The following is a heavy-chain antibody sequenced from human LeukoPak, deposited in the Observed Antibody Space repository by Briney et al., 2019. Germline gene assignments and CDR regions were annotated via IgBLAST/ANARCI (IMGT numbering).Heavy chain of an antibody. CDR3: ARGASTTVTFDP. D-gene: IGHD4-11*01. CDR1: GGTFSSYA. CDR2: IIPILGIA. V-gene: IGHV1-69*04. Sequence: GASVKVSCKASGGTFSSYAISWVRQAPGQGLEWMGRIIPILGIANYAQKFQGRVTITADKSTSTAYMELSSLRSEDTAVYHCARGASTTVTFDPWGQGTLVTVSS. J-gene: IGHJ5*02.